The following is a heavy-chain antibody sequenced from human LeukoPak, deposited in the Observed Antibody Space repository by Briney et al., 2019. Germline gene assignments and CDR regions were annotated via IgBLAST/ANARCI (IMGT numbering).Heavy chain of an antibody. V-gene: IGHV3-13*01. Sequence: GGSLRLSCTASGFTLGSHDMHWVRHIPGQGLEWVAAVSSGFHAFFADSVQGRFTVSREDARNSLYLQMNSLRAGDTAVYYCVREARGYHYTYFDYWAQGTLVTVSS. J-gene: IGHJ4*02. CDR2: VSSGFHA. CDR3: VREARGYHYTYFDY. CDR1: GFTLGSHD. D-gene: IGHD5-18*01.